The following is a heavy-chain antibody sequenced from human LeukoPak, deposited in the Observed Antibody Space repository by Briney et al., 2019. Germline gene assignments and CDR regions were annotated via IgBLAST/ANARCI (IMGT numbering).Heavy chain of an antibody. V-gene: IGHV3-7*01. CDR2: IKEDGSEK. CDR1: GLTFSKSW. CDR3: TTYTNWVAGDV. J-gene: IGHJ6*02. Sequence: GGSLRLSCATSGLTFSKSWMSWVRQAPGQGLEWVAAIKEDGSEKDYVDSVKGRFTISRDNAKNSLYLQMNSLRAEDTAVYYCTTYTNWVAGDVWGQGTSVSVSS. D-gene: IGHD1-1*01.